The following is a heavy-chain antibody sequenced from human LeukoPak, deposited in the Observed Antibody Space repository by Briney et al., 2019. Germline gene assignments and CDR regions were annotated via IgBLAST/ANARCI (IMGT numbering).Heavy chain of an antibody. CDR2: ISPGDSDT. CDR3: ARSACSAGSCYLDY. D-gene: IGHD2-15*01. V-gene: IGHV5-51*01. Sequence: GESLKISCKGSGYSFTSQWIGWVRQMPGKGLEWMGIISPGDSDTRYSPSFQGQVTISADKSISTAYLQWNSLKASDTAMYYCARSACSAGSCYLDYWGQGTLVTVSS. CDR1: GYSFTSQW. J-gene: IGHJ4*02.